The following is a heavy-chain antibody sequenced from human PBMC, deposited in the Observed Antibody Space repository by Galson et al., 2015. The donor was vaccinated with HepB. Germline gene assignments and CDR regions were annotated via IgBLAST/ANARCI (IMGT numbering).Heavy chain of an antibody. CDR3: ARDASEWSRDY. V-gene: IGHV3-21*01. J-gene: IGHJ4*02. D-gene: IGHD3-3*01. Sequence: LRLSCAASGFTFRAFGMTWVRQVPGKGLEWVAVIGSRTNYIHYGDSVRGRCTISRDNRQNSVYLQMNSLRAEDTAIYYCARDASEWSRDYWGQGTLVTVSA. CDR2: IGSRTNYI. CDR1: GFTFRAFG.